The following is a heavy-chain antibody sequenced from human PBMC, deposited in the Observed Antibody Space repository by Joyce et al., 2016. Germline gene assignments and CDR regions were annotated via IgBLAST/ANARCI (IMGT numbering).Heavy chain of an antibody. J-gene: IGHJ5*02. D-gene: IGHD6-6*01. CDR1: GFSFSGYW. Sequence: EVQLVESGGGLVQPGGSLRLSCAASGFSFSGYWIHWVRQAPGKGLGWVSRINTDGSSTSFADSVKGRFTISRDNAKNTLYLQMNSLRAEETAVYYCVRGISARPGGPNWFDPWGQGTLVTVSS. CDR2: INTDGSST. CDR3: VRGISARPGGPNWFDP. V-gene: IGHV3-74*01.